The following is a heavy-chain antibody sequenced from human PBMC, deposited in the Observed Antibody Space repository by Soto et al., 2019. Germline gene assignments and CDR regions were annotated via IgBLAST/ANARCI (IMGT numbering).Heavy chain of an antibody. CDR3: VREGSGSPIGY. CDR2: INPSGGTT. CDR1: GYTLTSYY. J-gene: IGHJ4*02. V-gene: IGHV1-46*01. D-gene: IGHD3-10*01. Sequence: QVQLVQSGAEVKKPGASVKVSCKASGYTLTSYYMHWVRQAPGQGLEWMGIINPSGGTTTYAQKFQGRVTVTRDTSTSTVYMELSSLKSEDTAVYYCVREGSGSPIGYWGQGTLVTVSS.